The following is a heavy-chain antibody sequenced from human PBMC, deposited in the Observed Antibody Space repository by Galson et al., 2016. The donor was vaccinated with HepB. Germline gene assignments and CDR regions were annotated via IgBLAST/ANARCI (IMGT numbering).Heavy chain of an antibody. Sequence: SLRLSCAAYGFTFSDYYMNWVRQAPGKSLEWIASISGRGTIVKYADSVKGRFTVSRDNAEKSLFLQMNSLRAEDTAVYYCTRQEGHNWNLRSGGFDYWGQGTLVTVSS. V-gene: IGHV3-11*04. CDR1: GFTFSDYY. D-gene: IGHD1-20*01. CDR3: TRQEGHNWNLRSGGFDY. CDR2: ISGRGTIV. J-gene: IGHJ4*02.